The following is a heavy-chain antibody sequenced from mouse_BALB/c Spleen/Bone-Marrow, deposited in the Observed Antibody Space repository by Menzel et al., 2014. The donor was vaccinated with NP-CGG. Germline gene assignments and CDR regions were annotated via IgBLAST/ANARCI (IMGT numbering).Heavy chain of an antibody. CDR3: ASRPYGNYYWYFDV. CDR2: ISNGGGST. CDR1: GFTFSSYT. Sequence: EVMLVESGGGLVQPGGSLKLSCAASGFTFSSYTMSWVRQTPEKRLEWVAYISNGGGSTYYPDTVKGRFTISRDNAKNTLYLQMSSLKSEDTAMYYCASRPYGNYYWYFDVWGAGTTVTVSS. D-gene: IGHD2-1*01. J-gene: IGHJ1*01. V-gene: IGHV5-12-2*01.